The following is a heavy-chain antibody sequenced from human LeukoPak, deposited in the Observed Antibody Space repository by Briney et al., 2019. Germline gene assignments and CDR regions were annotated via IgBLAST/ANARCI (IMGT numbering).Heavy chain of an antibody. V-gene: IGHV3-64*04. D-gene: IGHD2-2*01. J-gene: IGHJ4*02. CDR1: GFTFSSYA. CDR2: ISSNGGGT. Sequence: PGGSLRLSCSASGFTFSSYALHWVRQAPGKGLECVSSISSNGGGTYYADSVKGRFTISRDSSKNTLYLQMNSLRAEDTAVYYCARDLGYCSSTSCPFDYWGQGTLVTVSS. CDR3: ARDLGYCSSTSCPFDY.